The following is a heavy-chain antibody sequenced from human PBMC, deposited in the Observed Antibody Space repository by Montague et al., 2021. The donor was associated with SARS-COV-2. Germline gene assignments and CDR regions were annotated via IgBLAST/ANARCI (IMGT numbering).Heavy chain of an antibody. Sequence: SLRLSCAASGFTFSSYWMSWVRQAPGKGLEWVANIDQHGSEKYYVDSVXGRFTISRDNARNSLYLQMNSLRVDDTAVYYCAISTTAATGAVGYWGQGTLVIVSS. J-gene: IGHJ4*02. D-gene: IGHD2-2*01. V-gene: IGHV3-7*01. CDR2: IDQHGSEK. CDR3: AISTTAATGAVGY. CDR1: GFTFSSYW.